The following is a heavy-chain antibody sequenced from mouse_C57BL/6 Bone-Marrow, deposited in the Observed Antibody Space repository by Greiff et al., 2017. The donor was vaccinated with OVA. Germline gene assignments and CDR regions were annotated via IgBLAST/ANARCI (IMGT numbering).Heavy chain of an antibody. CDR2: IRNKANGYTT. Sequence: EVKLVESGGGLVQPGGSLSLSCAASGFTFTDYYMSWVRQPPGKALEWLGFIRNKANGYTTEYSASVKGRFTISRDNSQSILYLQMNALRAEDSATYYCARSPFYFDYWGQGTTLTVSS. J-gene: IGHJ2*01. CDR1: GFTFTDYY. V-gene: IGHV7-3*01. CDR3: ARSPFYFDY.